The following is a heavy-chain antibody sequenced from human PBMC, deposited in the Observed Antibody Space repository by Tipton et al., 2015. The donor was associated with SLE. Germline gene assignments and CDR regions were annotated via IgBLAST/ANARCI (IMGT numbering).Heavy chain of an antibody. V-gene: IGHV4-4*02. CDR2: IYHGGST. CDR3: AKWTRGFDY. Sequence: TLSLTCVVSGGSISSNNWWSWVRQPPGRGLEWIGEIYHGGSTNYNPSLKGRVTISVDTSKNQFSLRLNSVSAADTAVYYCAKWTRGFDYWGQGTLVTVSS. CDR1: GGSISSNNW. J-gene: IGHJ4*02. D-gene: IGHD2-8*01.